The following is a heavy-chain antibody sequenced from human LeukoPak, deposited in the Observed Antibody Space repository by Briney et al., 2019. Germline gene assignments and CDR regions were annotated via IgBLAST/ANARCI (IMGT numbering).Heavy chain of an antibody. Sequence: SETLSLTCTVPGGSISSGGYHWSWIRQHPGKGLEWIGEINHSGSTNYNPSLKSRVTISVDTSKNQFSLKLSPVTAADTAVYYCARVRSTSSWGQGTLVTVSS. CDR2: INHSGST. J-gene: IGHJ4*02. CDR3: ARVRSTSS. V-gene: IGHV4-31*03. D-gene: IGHD2-2*01. CDR1: GGSISSGGYH.